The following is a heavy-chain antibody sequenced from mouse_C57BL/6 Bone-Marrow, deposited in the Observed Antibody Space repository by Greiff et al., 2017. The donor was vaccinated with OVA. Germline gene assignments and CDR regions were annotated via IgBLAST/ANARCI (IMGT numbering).Heavy chain of an antibody. CDR3: ARPAMITRLYYFDY. Sequence: QVQLQQSGPELVKPGASVKLSCKASGYTFTSYDINWVKQRPGQGLEWIGWIYPRDGSTKYNEKFKGKATLTVDTSSSTAYMELHSLTSEDSAVYFCARPAMITRLYYFDYWGQGTTLTVSS. V-gene: IGHV1-85*01. J-gene: IGHJ2*01. CDR2: IYPRDGST. CDR1: GYTFTSYD. D-gene: IGHD2-4*01.